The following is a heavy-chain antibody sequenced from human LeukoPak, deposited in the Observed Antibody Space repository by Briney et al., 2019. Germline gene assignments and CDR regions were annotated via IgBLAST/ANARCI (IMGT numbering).Heavy chain of an antibody. V-gene: IGHV1-18*01. D-gene: IGHD6-6*01. CDR2: RSIYNGNT. J-gene: IGHJ4*02. CDR1: GYDFINYG. CDR3: GRGGPFPSGSSSREYYLDY. Sequence: ASVKVSCKASGYDFINYGISWLRQAPGQGLEWMGWRSIYNGNTNYKLQGRVTMTIDTSTSTAYMEVRSLRSDATAVYYCGRGGPFPSGSSSREYYLDYWGQGTLVIVSS.